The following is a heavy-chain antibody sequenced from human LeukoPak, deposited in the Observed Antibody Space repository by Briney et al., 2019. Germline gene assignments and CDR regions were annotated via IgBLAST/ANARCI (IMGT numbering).Heavy chain of an antibody. CDR3: ASLDYYDSSGPDY. J-gene: IGHJ4*02. CDR2: IYYSGST. V-gene: IGHV4-34*01. Sequence: SETLSLTCAVYGGSFSGYYWSWIRQPPGKGLEWIGSIYYSGSTYYNPSLKSRVTISVDTSKNQFSLKLSSVTAADTAVYYCASLDYYDSSGPDYWGQGTLVTVSS. CDR1: GGSFSGYY. D-gene: IGHD3-22*01.